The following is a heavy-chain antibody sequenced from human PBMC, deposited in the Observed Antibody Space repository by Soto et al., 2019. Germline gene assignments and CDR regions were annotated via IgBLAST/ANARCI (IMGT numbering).Heavy chain of an antibody. D-gene: IGHD3-16*01. CDR3: AKDRXPLRLGELAPTLFHY. CDR1: GFTFSSYG. CDR2: ISYDGSNK. J-gene: IGHJ4*02. V-gene: IGHV3-30*18. Sequence: PGGSLRLSCAASGFTFSSYGMHWVRQAPGKGLEWVAVISYDGSNKYYADSVKGRFTISRDNAKNTLYLQMNSLRAEDTAVYYCAKDRXPLRLGELAPTLFHYWGQGTLVTVSS.